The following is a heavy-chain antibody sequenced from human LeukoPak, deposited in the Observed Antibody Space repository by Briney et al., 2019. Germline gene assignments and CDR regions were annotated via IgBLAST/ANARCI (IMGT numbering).Heavy chain of an antibody. CDR2: INPSGGST. CDR1: GYTFTSYY. V-gene: IGHV1-46*01. D-gene: IGHD6-19*01. CDR3: ARASRGIAVAGTIDY. J-gene: IGHJ4*02. Sequence: GASVKVSFKASGYTFTSYYMHWVRQAPGQGLEWMGIINPSGGSTSYAQKFQGRVTMTRDTSTSTVYMELSSLRSEDTAVYYCARASRGIAVAGTIDYWGQGTLVTVSS.